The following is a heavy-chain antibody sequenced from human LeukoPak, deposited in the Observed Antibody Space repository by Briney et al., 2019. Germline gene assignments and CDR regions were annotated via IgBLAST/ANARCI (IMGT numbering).Heavy chain of an antibody. CDR1: GYTFTSYG. J-gene: IGHJ5*02. D-gene: IGHD3-10*01. CDR3: ARLMVRGKWFDP. Sequence: ASVKVSCKASGYTFTSYGLTWVRQAPGQGLEWMGWINPNSGGTNYAQKFQGRVTMTRDTSISTAYMELSRLRSDDTAVYYCARLMVRGKWFDPWGQGTLVTVSS. CDR2: INPNSGGT. V-gene: IGHV1-2*02.